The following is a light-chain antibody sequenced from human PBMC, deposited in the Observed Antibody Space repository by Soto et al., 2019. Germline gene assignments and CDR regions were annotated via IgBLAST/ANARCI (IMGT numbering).Light chain of an antibody. J-gene: IGLJ1*01. CDR2: EVS. CDR1: SSDVGGYEY. Sequence: QSVLTQPRSVSGSPGQSVTISCSGTSSDVGGYEYVSWYQQRAGKAPRLMIYEVSNRPSGVSNRFSGSKSGNSASLTISGLQAEDEADYYCNSYTSSSTVVFGTGTKVTVL. V-gene: IGLV2-14*01. CDR3: NSYTSSSTVV.